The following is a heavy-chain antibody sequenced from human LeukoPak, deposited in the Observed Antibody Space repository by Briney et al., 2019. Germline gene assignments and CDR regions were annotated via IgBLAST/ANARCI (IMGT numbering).Heavy chain of an antibody. CDR1: GFTFSSHW. J-gene: IGHJ4*02. CDR3: AGTGAAFLSY. V-gene: IGHV3-74*01. CDR2: INADGIDT. D-gene: IGHD3/OR15-3a*01. Sequence: GGSLRLSCAASGFTFSSHWMHWVRQAPGKGLVWVSRINADGIDTFYADSVKGPFTISRDNARNTLHLQMDSLRVEDTAVYYCAGTGAAFLSYWGLGTLVTVSS.